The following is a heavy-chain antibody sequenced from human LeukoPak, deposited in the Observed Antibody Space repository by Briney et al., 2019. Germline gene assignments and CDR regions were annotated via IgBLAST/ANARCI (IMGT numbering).Heavy chain of an antibody. CDR3: AKDLGSSGTASYFDY. Sequence: GGSLRLSCAASGVTFSSYAMSWVRQAPGKGLEWVSAISGSGGSTYYADSVKGRFTISRDNSKNTLYLQMNSLRAEDTAVYYCAKDLGSSGTASYFDYWGQGTLVTVSS. CDR2: ISGSGGST. CDR1: GVTFSSYA. J-gene: IGHJ4*02. D-gene: IGHD6-19*01. V-gene: IGHV3-23*01.